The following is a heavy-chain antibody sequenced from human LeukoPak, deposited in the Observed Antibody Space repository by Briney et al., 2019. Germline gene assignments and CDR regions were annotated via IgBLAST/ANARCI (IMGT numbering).Heavy chain of an antibody. J-gene: IGHJ4*02. D-gene: IGHD1-26*01. CDR2: INTNIGNP. CDR1: GYTFTSYA. V-gene: IGHV7-4-1*02. CDR3: AREEVSGSYD. Sequence: PWASVKVSCKASGYTFTSYAMNWVRQAPGQVIEWMGWINTNIGNPTCAQGFTGRFVFSLDTSVSTAYLQISSLMAEDTAVYYGAREEVSGSYDWGEGTLVTVSS.